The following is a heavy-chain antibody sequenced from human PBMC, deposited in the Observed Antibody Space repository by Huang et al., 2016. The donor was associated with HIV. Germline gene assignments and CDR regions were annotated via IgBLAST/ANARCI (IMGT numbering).Heavy chain of an antibody. D-gene: IGHD6-6*01. V-gene: IGHV5-51*01. J-gene: IGHJ4*02. CDR2: IFPDDSDT. CDR3: ARRFSSSSGYFDY. Sequence: VQLVQSGAEVKKPGESLKISCKGSGYSFSSYGIAWVRQMPGKGLEGMGIIFPDDSDTTYSPSFEGQVTSSADKSIGTAYRQWSSLKASDTAMYYCARRFSSSSGYFDYWGQGSLVTVSS. CDR1: GYSFSSYG.